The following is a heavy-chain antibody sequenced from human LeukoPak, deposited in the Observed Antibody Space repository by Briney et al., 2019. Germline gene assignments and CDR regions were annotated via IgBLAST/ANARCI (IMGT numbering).Heavy chain of an antibody. CDR3: ARLGLYTSSWYRFYYFDY. V-gene: IGHV4-34*01. D-gene: IGHD6-13*01. Sequence: SETLSLTWGVHGGSFNDYSWTWIRQSPGKGLEWIGEINHSGSTTYNPSLKSRFTMSVDASKNQFSLRLSSVTAADTAVYYCARLGLYTSSWYRFYYFDYWGQGTLVTVSS. J-gene: IGHJ4*02. CDR1: GGSFNDYS. CDR2: INHSGST.